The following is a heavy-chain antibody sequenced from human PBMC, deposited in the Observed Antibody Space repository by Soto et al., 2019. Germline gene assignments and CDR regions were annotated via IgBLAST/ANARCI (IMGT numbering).Heavy chain of an antibody. V-gene: IGHV4-39*01. D-gene: IGHD1-20*01. Sequence: PSETLSLTCTVSGVSISSISSYWGCIRQPPGKGLEWIGTIYYAGSTFYNPSLKSRVTISVDTSKNQFSLKLSSVTAADAAVYYCARRITGTRSGFDYWGQGALVTVSS. CDR1: GVSISSISSY. J-gene: IGHJ4*02. CDR3: ARRITGTRSGFDY. CDR2: IYYAGST.